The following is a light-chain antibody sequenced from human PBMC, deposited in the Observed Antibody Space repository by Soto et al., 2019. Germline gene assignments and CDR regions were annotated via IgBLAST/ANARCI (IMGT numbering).Light chain of an antibody. CDR2: LNSDGSH. CDR1: SGHSSYA. Sequence: QPVLTQSPSASASLGASVKLTCTLSSGHSSYAIAWYQQRPEKGPRYLMKLNSDGSHSKGDGIPDRFSGSSSGAERYPTIPSLPPDDEGGSGRPTSATGIRVCGRGTTLTVL. CDR3: PTSATGIRV. V-gene: IGLV4-69*01. J-gene: IGLJ3*02.